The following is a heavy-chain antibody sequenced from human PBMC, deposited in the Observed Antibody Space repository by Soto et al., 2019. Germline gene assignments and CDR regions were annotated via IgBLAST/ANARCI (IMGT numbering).Heavy chain of an antibody. V-gene: IGHV4-4*07. D-gene: IGHD2-15*01. CDR1: GGSISSYY. Sequence: QVQLQESGPGLVKPSETLSLTCTVSGGSISSYYWSWIRQPAGKGLEWIGRIYTRGSTNYNPSLKSRVTMSVATSKNQCSLKRSSGTAADTAVYYCATIYCSGGSCYSGLGWFDPWGQGTLVTVSS. CDR3: ATIYCSGGSCYSGLGWFDP. CDR2: IYTRGST. J-gene: IGHJ5*02.